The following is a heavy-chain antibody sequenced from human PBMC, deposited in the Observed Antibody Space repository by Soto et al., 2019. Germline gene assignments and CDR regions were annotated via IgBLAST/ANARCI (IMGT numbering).Heavy chain of an antibody. CDR3: AKEGGYYDSSGYCPLGF. J-gene: IGHJ4*02. Sequence: EVQLLESGGGLVQPGGSLRLSCAASGFTFSSYAMSWVRQAPGKGLEWVSAISGSGGSTYYADSVKGRFTISRDNSKNTLYLQMNSLRAEDTAVYDCAKEGGYYDSSGYCPLGFWGQGTLVTVSS. V-gene: IGHV3-23*01. CDR2: ISGSGGST. CDR1: GFTFSSYA. D-gene: IGHD3-22*01.